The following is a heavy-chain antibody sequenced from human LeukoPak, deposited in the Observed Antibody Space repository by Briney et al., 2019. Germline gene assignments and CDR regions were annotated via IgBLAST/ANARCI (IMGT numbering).Heavy chain of an antibody. J-gene: IGHJ5*02. Sequence: VKVSCKTSGYTFTGYYIHWVRQAPGQGLEWMGWINPNSGGTNYAQNFQGRVTMTRDTSINTAYMELGRLRSDDTAVYYCARSPGLDTAVVNRPWGQGTLITVSS. V-gene: IGHV1-2*02. D-gene: IGHD5-18*01. CDR1: GYTFTGYY. CDR3: ARSPGLDTAVVNRP. CDR2: INPNSGGT.